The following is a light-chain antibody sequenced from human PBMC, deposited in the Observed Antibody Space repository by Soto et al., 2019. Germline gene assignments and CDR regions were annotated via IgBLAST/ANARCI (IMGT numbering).Light chain of an antibody. V-gene: IGKV3-11*01. J-gene: IGKJ4*01. CDR1: QSVSRY. Sequence: ETVLTQSPATLSLSPGERATLSCRASQSVSRYLAWYQQNPGQAPRLLIYDASNRATGIPARFSGSGSGTDFTLTISSLEPEDFAVYYCQQRSNWPLTFGGGTKVEIE. CDR2: DAS. CDR3: QQRSNWPLT.